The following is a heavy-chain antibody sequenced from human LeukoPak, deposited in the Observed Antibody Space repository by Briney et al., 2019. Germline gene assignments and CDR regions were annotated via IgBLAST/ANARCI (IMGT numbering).Heavy chain of an antibody. D-gene: IGHD1-26*01. J-gene: IGHJ4*02. Sequence: PGESLRLSCTASGFTFSNFWMGWVRQAPGKGLEWVANIKQDETEKFYLGSVKGRFTISRDNAKNSLYLQMNSLRVEDTALYYCAKDQRWESPHYLDSWGQGTLVTVSS. V-gene: IGHV3-7*03. CDR3: AKDQRWESPHYLDS. CDR1: GFTFSNFW. CDR2: IKQDETEK.